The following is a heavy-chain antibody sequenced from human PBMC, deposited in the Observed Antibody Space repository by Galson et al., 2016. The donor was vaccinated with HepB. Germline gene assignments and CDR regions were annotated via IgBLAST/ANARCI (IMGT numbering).Heavy chain of an antibody. V-gene: IGHV1-69*06. CDR1: GGTFSSYT. D-gene: IGHD4-23*01. CDR3: ARTVTMTVWYFDL. J-gene: IGHJ2*01. CDR2: IIPIFGTT. Sequence: SVKVSCKASGGTFSSYTVSWVRQAPGQGLEWMGGIIPIFGTTNYAQTFQGRVTISADKSTSTAYMELSSLRSEDTAMYYCARTVTMTVWYFDLWGRGTLVTVSS.